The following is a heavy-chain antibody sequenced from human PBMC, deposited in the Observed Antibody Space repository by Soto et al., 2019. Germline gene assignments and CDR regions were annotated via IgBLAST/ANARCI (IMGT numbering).Heavy chain of an antibody. Sequence: QITLKESGPTLVKPTQPLTLTCTFSAFSLSTGGVGVGWIRQPPGKALEWLALIYWDDDKRYSPSLRSRLTITKDTSKNQVVLTMTNMDPVDTATYYCIQSRCGGDCLQSYASYYYYGMDVWGQGTPVTVSS. J-gene: IGHJ6*02. CDR3: IQSRCGGDCLQSYASYYYYGMDV. CDR2: IYWDDDK. V-gene: IGHV2-5*02. D-gene: IGHD2-21*02. CDR1: AFSLSTGGVG.